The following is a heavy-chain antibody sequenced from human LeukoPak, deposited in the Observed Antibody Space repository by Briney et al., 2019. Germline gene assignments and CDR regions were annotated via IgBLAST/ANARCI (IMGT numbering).Heavy chain of an antibody. V-gene: IGHV1-18*01. CDR3: ARGSEGWYGGDVNWFDP. D-gene: IGHD6-19*01. CDR1: GYTFTSYG. J-gene: IGHJ5*02. CDR2: ISAYNGNT. Sequence: GASVKVSCKASGYTFTSYGISWVRQAPGQGLEWMGWISAYNGNTNYAQKFQGRVTMTRNTSISTAYMELSSLRSEDTAVYYCARGSEGWYGGDVNWFDPWGQGTLVTVSS.